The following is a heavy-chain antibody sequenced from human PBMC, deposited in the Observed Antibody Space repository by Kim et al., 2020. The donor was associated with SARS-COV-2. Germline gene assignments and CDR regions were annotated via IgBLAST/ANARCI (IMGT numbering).Heavy chain of an antibody. D-gene: IGHD2-2*01. J-gene: IGHJ4*02. CDR2: VSYNGIHK. V-gene: IGHV3-30*03. Sequence: GGSLRLSCAASGFTFGNYGMHWVRQAPGKGLEWVAIVSYNGIHKYYADSVKGRLTVSRDNSKNTLFLHMNSLRVEDTAVYYCAREMGCNGASCYLFGGFDFWGQGALVTVSS. CDR3: AREMGCNGASCYLFGGFDF. CDR1: GFTFGNYG.